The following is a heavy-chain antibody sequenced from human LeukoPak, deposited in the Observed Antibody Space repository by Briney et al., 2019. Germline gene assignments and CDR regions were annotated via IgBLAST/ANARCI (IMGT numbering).Heavy chain of an antibody. J-gene: IGHJ3*02. CDR1: GFTFSSYA. V-gene: IGHV3-23*01. D-gene: IGHD5-12*01. CDR2: ISGSGGST. Sequence: GGSLRLSCAASGFTFSSYAVTWVRQAPGKGLEWVSTISGSGGSTYYADSVKGRFTISRDNSKNTLYLQMNSLTAEDTAIYYCAKGRNSGYVSDAFDIWGQGTMVTVSS. CDR3: AKGRNSGYVSDAFDI.